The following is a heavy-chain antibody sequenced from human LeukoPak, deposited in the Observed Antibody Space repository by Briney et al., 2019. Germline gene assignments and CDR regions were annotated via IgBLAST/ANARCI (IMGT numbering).Heavy chain of an antibody. D-gene: IGHD3-9*01. J-gene: IGHJ4*02. CDR2: INPNSGGT. Sequence: GASVKVSCKASGYTFTGYYMHWVRQAPGQGLEWMGWINPNSGGTNYAQKFQGRVTMTRDTSISTAYMELSRLRSDDTAVYYCTTVGTGLRYFDWLSHTDYWGQGTLVTVSS. CDR3: TTVGTGLRYFDWLSHTDY. CDR1: GYTFTGYY. V-gene: IGHV1-2*02.